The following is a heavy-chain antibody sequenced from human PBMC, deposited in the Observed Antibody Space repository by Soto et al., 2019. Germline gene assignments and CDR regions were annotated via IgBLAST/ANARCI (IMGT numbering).Heavy chain of an antibody. CDR2: IYPGDSDT. CDR1: GYSFTSYW. J-gene: IGHJ6*02. CDR3: ARVGDCSSTSCYTRHGMDV. V-gene: IGHV5-51*01. Sequence: PGESLKISCKGSGYSFTSYWIGWVRQMPGKGLEWMGIIYPGDSDTRYSPSFQGQVTISADKSISTAYLQWSSLKASDTAMYYCARVGDCSSTSCYTRHGMDVWDQGTTVTVSS. D-gene: IGHD2-2*02.